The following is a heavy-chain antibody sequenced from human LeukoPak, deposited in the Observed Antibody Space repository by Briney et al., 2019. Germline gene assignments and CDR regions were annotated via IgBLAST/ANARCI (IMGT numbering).Heavy chain of an antibody. CDR3: ARGGLGGRFDY. J-gene: IGHJ4*02. CDR1: GGSISSYY. V-gene: IGHV4-34*01. D-gene: IGHD1-26*01. CDR2: INHSGST. Sequence: SETLSLTCTVSGGSISSYYWSWIRQPPGKGLEWIGEINHSGSTNYNPSLKSRVTISVDTSKNQFSLKLSSVTAADTAVYYCARGGLGGRFDYWGQGTLVTVSS.